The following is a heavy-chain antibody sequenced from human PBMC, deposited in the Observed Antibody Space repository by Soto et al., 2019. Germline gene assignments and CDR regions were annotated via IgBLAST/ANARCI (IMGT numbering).Heavy chain of an antibody. CDR2: ISYDGSNK. CDR3: AKDRTGGIGVVIDDDAFDI. Sequence: QVQLVESGGGVVQPGRSLRLSCAASGFTFSSYGMHWVRQAPGKGLEWVAVISYDGSNKYYADSVKGRFTISRDNSKNTLYLQMNSLMAEDTAVYYCAKDRTGGIGVVIDDDAFDIWGQGTMVTVSS. V-gene: IGHV3-30*18. CDR1: GFTFSSYG. D-gene: IGHD3-3*01. J-gene: IGHJ3*02.